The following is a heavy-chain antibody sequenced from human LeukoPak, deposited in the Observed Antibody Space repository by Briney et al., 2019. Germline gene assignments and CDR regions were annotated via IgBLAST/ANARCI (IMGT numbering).Heavy chain of an antibody. Sequence: ASVKVSCKASGYTFTSYGISWVRQAPGQGLEWMGWISAYNGNTNYAQKLQGRVTMTTDTSTSTAYMELRSLRSDDTAVYYCATQEQFLLILHYWGQGTLVTVSS. J-gene: IGHJ4*02. V-gene: IGHV1-18*01. CDR1: GYTFTSYG. CDR2: ISAYNGNT. D-gene: IGHD6-19*01. CDR3: ATQEQFLLILHY.